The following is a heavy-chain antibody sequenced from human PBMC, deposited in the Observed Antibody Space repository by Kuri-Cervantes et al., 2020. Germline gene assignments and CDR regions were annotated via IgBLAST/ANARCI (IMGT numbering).Heavy chain of an antibody. J-gene: IGHJ4*02. Sequence: GGSLRLSCAASGFTFSNAWMSWVRQAPGKGLEWVSYIRSSSSTIYYVDSVKGRFTISRDNAKNSLYLQMNSLRAEDTAVYYCARGFDYWGQGTLVTVSS. CDR1: GFTFSNAW. V-gene: IGHV3-48*01. CDR2: IRSSSSTI. CDR3: ARGFDY.